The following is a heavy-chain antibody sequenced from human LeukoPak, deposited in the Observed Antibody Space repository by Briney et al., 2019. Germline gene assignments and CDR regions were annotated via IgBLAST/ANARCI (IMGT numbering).Heavy chain of an antibody. CDR1: GGSISSSTYY. J-gene: IGHJ5*02. Sequence: SGTLSLTCTVSGGSISSSTYYWGWIRQPPGKGLEWIGSIYYSGSTYYSPSLKSRVTISVDTSKNQFSLKLSSVTAADTAVYYCARSDCSSTSCYSPALAWFDPWGQGTLVTVSS. CDR2: IYYSGST. CDR3: ARSDCSSTSCYSPALAWFDP. D-gene: IGHD2-2*01. V-gene: IGHV4-39*01.